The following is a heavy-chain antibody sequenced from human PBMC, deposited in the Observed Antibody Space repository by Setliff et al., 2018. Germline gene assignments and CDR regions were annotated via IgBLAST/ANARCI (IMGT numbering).Heavy chain of an antibody. Sequence: SETLSLTCTVSGDSINSYPYYWGWIRQPPGKGLEWIGNIYYSGSTYYNPSLKSRVTISLDTSKNQFSLSLTSVTAADTAVYYCARMSGFQYIDVWGKGTTVTVSS. CDR2: IYYSGST. CDR3: ARMSGFQYIDV. CDR1: GDSINSYPYY. J-gene: IGHJ6*03. D-gene: IGHD3-3*01. V-gene: IGHV4-39*07.